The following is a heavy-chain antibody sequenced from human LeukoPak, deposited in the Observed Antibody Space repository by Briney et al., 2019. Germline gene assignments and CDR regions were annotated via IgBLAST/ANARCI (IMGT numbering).Heavy chain of an antibody. J-gene: IGHJ5*02. CDR3: ARDLVTAPYNWFDP. D-gene: IGHD2-21*02. V-gene: IGHV4-61*02. CDR2: IYTSGST. CDR1: GGSLSSGDYY. Sequence: SETLSLTCTVSGGSLSSGDYYWSWIRQPAGKGLEWIGRIYTSGSTNYNPSLESRVTVSIDTSKNQFSLKLSSVTAADTAVYYCARDLVTAPYNWFDPWGQGTLVTVPS.